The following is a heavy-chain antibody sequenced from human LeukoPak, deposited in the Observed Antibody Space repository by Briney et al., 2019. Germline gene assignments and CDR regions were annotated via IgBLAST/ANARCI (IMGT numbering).Heavy chain of an antibody. J-gene: IGHJ4*02. CDR1: GFTFSSYS. D-gene: IGHD3-22*01. V-gene: IGHV3-48*01. CDR3: AGIGSYDSSGYYFEY. CDR2: ISSSSSTI. Sequence: GGSLRLSCAASGFTFSSYSMNWVRQAPGKGLEWVSYISSSSSTIYYADSVKGRFTISRDNAKNSLYLQMNSLRAEDTAVYYCAGIGSYDSSGYYFEYWGQGTLVTGSS.